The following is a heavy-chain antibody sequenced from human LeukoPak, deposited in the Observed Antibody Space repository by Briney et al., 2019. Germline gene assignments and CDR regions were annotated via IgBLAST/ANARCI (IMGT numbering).Heavy chain of an antibody. CDR3: AREKGFPFHHDAFDI. D-gene: IGHD2/OR15-2a*01. CDR1: GYTFTGYY. V-gene: IGHV1-2*04. J-gene: IGHJ3*02. Sequence: ASVKVSCKASGYTFTGYYMHWVRQAPGQGLEWMGWINPNSGGTNYAQEFQGWVTMTRDTSISTAYMELSRLRSDDTAVYYCAREKGFPFHHDAFDIWGQGTMVTVSS. CDR2: INPNSGGT.